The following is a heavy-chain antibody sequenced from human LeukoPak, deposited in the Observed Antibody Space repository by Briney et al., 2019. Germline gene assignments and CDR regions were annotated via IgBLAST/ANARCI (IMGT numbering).Heavy chain of an antibody. D-gene: IGHD2-15*01. CDR2: IYYSGST. CDR1: GGSISSGGYY. J-gene: IGHJ4*02. CDR3: ARDSLRYCSGGSCLDYFDY. Sequence: SETLSLTCTVSGGSISSGGYYWSWIRRHPGKGLEWIGYIYYSGSTYYNPSLKSRVTISVDTSKNQFSLKLSSVTAADTAVYYCARDSLRYCSGGSCLDYFDYWGQGTLVTVSS. V-gene: IGHV4-31*03.